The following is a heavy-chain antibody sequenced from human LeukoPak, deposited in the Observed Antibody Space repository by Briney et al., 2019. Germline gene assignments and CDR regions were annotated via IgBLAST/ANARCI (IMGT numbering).Heavy chain of an antibody. Sequence: GGSLRLSCAASGSTFSSYSMNWVRQAPGKGLEWVSYISSSSSTIYYADSVKGRFTISRDNAKNSLYLQMNSLRAEDTAVYYCEGYNYRRESYYMDVWGKGTTVTVSS. J-gene: IGHJ6*03. CDR3: EGYNYRRESYYMDV. CDR1: GSTFSSYS. CDR2: ISSSSSTI. D-gene: IGHD5-18*01. V-gene: IGHV3-48*01.